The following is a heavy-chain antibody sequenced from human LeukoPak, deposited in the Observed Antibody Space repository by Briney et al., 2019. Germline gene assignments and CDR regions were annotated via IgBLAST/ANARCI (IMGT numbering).Heavy chain of an antibody. Sequence: GGSLRLSCAASGFTFSSFWMSWVRQAPGKGLEWVANIKQDGSEIYYVDSVKGRFTISRDNAKNSLYLQMNSLRAEDTAVYYCAKYDFGGNSVIPFDYWGQGTLVTVSS. CDR3: AKYDFGGNSVIPFDY. CDR1: GFTFSSFW. CDR2: IKQDGSEI. V-gene: IGHV3-7*01. D-gene: IGHD4-23*01. J-gene: IGHJ4*02.